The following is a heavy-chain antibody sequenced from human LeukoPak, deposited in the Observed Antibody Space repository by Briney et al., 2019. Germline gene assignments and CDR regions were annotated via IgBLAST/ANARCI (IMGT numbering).Heavy chain of an antibody. Sequence: NPGGSLRLSCAASGFTFSSYSMNWVRQAPGKGLEWVSSISSSSSYIYYADSVKGRFTISRDNAKNSLYLQMNSLRAEDTAVYYCARSAPWGPYDAFDIWGQGTMVTVSS. CDR1: GFTFSSYS. V-gene: IGHV3-21*01. CDR3: ARSAPWGPYDAFDI. D-gene: IGHD7-27*01. J-gene: IGHJ3*02. CDR2: ISSSSSYI.